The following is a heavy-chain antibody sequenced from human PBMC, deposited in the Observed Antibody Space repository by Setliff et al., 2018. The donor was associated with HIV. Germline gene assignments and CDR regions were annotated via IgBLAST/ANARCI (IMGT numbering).Heavy chain of an antibody. D-gene: IGHD1-1*01. CDR2: LYDDEST. Sequence: TLSLTCTVSGVSMRGHYWTWTRQPPGKGLEWIGVLYDDESTSYNPSLKSRVTISADMSKNPFSLNLDSVTAADTAMYYCAKYDPVRGFSWGRGTMVTVSS. CDR3: AKYDPVRGFS. V-gene: IGHV4-59*11. J-gene: IGHJ4*02. CDR1: GVSMRGHY.